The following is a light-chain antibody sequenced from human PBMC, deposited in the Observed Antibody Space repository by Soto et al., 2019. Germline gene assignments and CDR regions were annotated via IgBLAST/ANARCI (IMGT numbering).Light chain of an antibody. Sequence: QSVLTQPPSASGSPGQSVPISCTGTSSDVGGYNYVSWYQQHPGKAPKLMIYEVSKRPSGVPDRFSGSKSGNTASLTVSGLQAEDEADYYCSSYAGSNSYVFGTGTKATVL. V-gene: IGLV2-8*01. CDR3: SSYAGSNSYV. CDR1: SSDVGGYNY. CDR2: EVS. J-gene: IGLJ1*01.